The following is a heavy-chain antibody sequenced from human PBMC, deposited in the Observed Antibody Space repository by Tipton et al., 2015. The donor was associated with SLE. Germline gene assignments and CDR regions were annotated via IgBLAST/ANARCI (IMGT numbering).Heavy chain of an antibody. D-gene: IGHD2-15*01. CDR2: IYYSGST. Sequence: TLSLTCTVSGGSISSGGYYWGWIRQHPGKGLEWIGYIYYSGSTYYNPSLKSRVTISVDTSKNQFSLKLSSVTAADTAVYYCARGYCSGGSCSLDYWGQGTLVTVSS. CDR1: GGSISSGGYY. V-gene: IGHV4-31*03. J-gene: IGHJ4*02. CDR3: ARGYCSGGSCSLDY.